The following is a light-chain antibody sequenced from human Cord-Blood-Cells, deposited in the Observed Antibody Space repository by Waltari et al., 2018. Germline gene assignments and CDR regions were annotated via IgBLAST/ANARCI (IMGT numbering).Light chain of an antibody. CDR3: QAWDSSTAV. CDR2: QDS. CDR1: KLGDKY. J-gene: IGLJ2*01. V-gene: IGLV3-1*01. Sequence: SYELTQPPSVSVSPGQTASITCSGDKLGDKYAYWYQQKPGQSPVLVIYQDSKRPSGVPVRFSGSNSGNTATLTISGTQAMDEADYYCQAWDSSTAVFGGGTKLTVL.